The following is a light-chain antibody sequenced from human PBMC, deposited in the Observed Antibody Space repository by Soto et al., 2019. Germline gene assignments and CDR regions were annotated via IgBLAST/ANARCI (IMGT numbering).Light chain of an antibody. CDR3: QQYHTSWT. CDR2: EAS. Sequence: DIQMTQSPSTLSASVGDRVAITCRASQSISRILAWYQQKPGKAPKLLIYEASSLESGVPSRLSGSGSGTEFTLTISSLQPDDFATYYCQQYHTSWTFGQGTKVEIK. J-gene: IGKJ1*01. V-gene: IGKV1-5*03. CDR1: QSISRI.